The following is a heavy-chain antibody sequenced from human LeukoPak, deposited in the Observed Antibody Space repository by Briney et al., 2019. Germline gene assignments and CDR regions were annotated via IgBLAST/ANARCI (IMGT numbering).Heavy chain of an antibody. J-gene: IGHJ4*02. Sequence: GESLKISCKGSGYSFTSYWIGWVRQMPGKGLEWMGIIYPGDSDTRYSPSFQGQVTISADKSISTAYLQWSSLKASDTAMYYCARRKAHMVRGVMGFDYWGQGTLVTVSP. V-gene: IGHV5-51*01. D-gene: IGHD3-10*01. CDR1: GYSFTSYW. CDR3: ARRKAHMVRGVMGFDY. CDR2: IYPGDSDT.